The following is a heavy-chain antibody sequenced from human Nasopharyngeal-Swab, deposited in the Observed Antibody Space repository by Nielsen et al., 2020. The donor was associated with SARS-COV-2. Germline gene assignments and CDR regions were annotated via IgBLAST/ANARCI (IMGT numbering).Heavy chain of an antibody. CDR3: ARDRGLFQYYYHGMDV. V-gene: IGHV4-59*01. CDR2: IYNSGST. Sequence: WIRQPPGKGLEWIGDIYNSGSTNYNPSLKSRVTISVDTSKNQFSLKLSSVTAADTAVYYCARDRGLFQYYYHGMDVWGQGTTVTVSS. J-gene: IGHJ6*02. D-gene: IGHD3-10*01.